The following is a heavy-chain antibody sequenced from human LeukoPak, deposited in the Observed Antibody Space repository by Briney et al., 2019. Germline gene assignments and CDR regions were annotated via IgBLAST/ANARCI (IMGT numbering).Heavy chain of an antibody. CDR3: ARGGIAVAGTGDYYGMDV. J-gene: IGHJ6*02. CDR1: GYIFTAYA. V-gene: IGHV1-2*04. D-gene: IGHD6-19*01. Sequence: ASVKVSCKASGYIFTAYAMHWVRQAPGQRLEWMGWINPNSGGTNYAQKFQGWVTMTRDTSISTAYMELSRLRSDDTAVYYCARGGIAVAGTGDYYGMDVWGQGTTVTVSS. CDR2: INPNSGGT.